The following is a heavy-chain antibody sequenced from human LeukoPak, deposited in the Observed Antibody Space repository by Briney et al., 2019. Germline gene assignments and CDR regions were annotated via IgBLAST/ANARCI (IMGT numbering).Heavy chain of an antibody. J-gene: IGHJ4*02. CDR3: ARGYGTFDF. CDR2: IYHSGST. D-gene: IGHD3-16*01. CDR1: GGSIKSGGYY. V-gene: IGHV4-30-2*01. Sequence: SETLSLTCTVSGGSIKSGGYYGSWIRQPPGKGLEWMGYIYHSGSTYYNPSLKSRVTMSVDRSKNHFSLKLNSVTAADTAVYYCARGYGTFDFWGQGILVTVSS.